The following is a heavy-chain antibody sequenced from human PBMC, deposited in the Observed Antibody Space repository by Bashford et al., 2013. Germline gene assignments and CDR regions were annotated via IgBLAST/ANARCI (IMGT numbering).Heavy chain of an antibody. J-gene: IGHJ4*02. CDR1: GFSLSTSGVG. D-gene: IGHD2-15*01. Sequence: SGPTLVKPTQTLTLTCTFSGFSLSTSGVGVGWIRQPPGKALEWLALIYWNDNKFYSTSLQTRLTISKDTSKNQVVLTMTNMDPVDTATYYCARISTGPWGQGTLVTVSS. CDR3: ARISTGP. CDR2: IYWNDNK. V-gene: IGHV2-5*01.